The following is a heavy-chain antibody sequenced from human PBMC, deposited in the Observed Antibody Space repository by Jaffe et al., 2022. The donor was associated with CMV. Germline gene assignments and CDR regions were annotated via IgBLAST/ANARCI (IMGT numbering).Heavy chain of an antibody. J-gene: IGHJ3*02. V-gene: IGHV3-74*01. CDR3: ARDPYDYTAFDI. Sequence: EVQLVESGGGLVQPGGSLRLSCAASGFTFRSSWMHWVRQAPGKGLVWVSRINSDGSSTSYADSVKGRFTISRDNAKNTLSLQMNSLRAEDTALYYCARDPYDYTAFDIWGQGTMVTVSS. CDR2: INSDGSST. D-gene: IGHD4-4*01. CDR1: GFTFRSSW.